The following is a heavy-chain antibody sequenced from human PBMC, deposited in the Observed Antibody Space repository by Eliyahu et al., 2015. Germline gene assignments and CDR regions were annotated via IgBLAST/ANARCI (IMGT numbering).Heavy chain of an antibody. CDR2: IYSGGIT. Sequence: EVQLVESGGGLIQPGGSLRLSCAASGFTVSSNYMGWVRQAPGKGLEWVSVIYSGGITYYADSVKGRFTISRDNSKNTLYLQMNSLRAEDTAVYYCARGESDYYYGLDVWGQGTTVTVSS. V-gene: IGHV3-53*01. CDR3: ARGESDYYYGLDV. CDR1: GFTVSSNY. J-gene: IGHJ6*02.